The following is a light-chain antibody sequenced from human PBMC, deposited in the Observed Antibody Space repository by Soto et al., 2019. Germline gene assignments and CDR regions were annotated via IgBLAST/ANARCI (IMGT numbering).Light chain of an antibody. V-gene: IGKV3-20*01. J-gene: IGKJ1*01. CDR1: ENIGSDY. CDR2: DAS. Sequence: VVLTQSPGTLSMTPGERATLFCRASENIGSDYLAWYQHKPGQPPSLLIFDASSRAPGIPDRFTGSGSGTEFTLTISSLQSEDFAVYFCQQYDTSPPTFGQGTKVDIK. CDR3: QQYDTSPPT.